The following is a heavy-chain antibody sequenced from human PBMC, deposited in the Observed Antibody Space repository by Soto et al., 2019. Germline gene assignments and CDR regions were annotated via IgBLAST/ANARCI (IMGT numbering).Heavy chain of an antibody. V-gene: IGHV3-48*03. J-gene: IGHJ4*02. CDR2: IDGSGATK. CDR1: GFTFNDFE. Sequence: EVQLLESGGGLVQPGGSLRLSCGVSGFTFNDFEMNWVRQAPGKGPEWLAYIDGSGATKKYADSVRGRFTISRDNPNNSLFLQMSSLSAADTAIYYCARGFGRFNYWGQRTLVSVSS. D-gene: IGHD3-10*01. CDR3: ARGFGRFNY.